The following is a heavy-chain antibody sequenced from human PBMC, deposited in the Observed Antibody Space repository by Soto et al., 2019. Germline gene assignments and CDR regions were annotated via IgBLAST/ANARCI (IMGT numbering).Heavy chain of an antibody. CDR1: GYTFTSYY. J-gene: IGHJ6*02. CDR2: IIPPCTKS. D-gene: IGHD2-2*01. CDR3: AREGLVLVPTTVNSDYYYYAMDV. Sequence: GASVKVSCKASGYTFTSYYMHWVRQAPGQGLEWMGVIIPPCTKSNYAQKFQGRVTITADESTNTAYMELSSLRSEDTAVYYCAREGLVLVPTTVNSDYYYYAMDVWGQGTTVTVSS. V-gene: IGHV1-46*01.